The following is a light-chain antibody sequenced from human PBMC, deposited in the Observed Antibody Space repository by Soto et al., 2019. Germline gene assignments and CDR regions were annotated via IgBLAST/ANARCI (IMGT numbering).Light chain of an antibody. V-gene: IGKV1-39*01. Sequence: DIQMTQSPSSLSASVGDRVTITCRASESIANYLNWYQQKPGKAPNLLIYAASTLQTGVPSRFSGSGSGTDFTLTISSLQTEDFATYFCQQSYISPYTFGQGNKLDI. CDR3: QQSYISPYT. CDR1: ESIANY. CDR2: AAS. J-gene: IGKJ2*01.